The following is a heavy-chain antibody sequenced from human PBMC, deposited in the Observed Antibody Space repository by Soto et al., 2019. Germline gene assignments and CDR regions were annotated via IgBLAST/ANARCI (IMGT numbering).Heavy chain of an antibody. CDR1: GYSFTSYW. CDR3: ATATRDGYKLG. J-gene: IGHJ4*02. Sequence: PGESLKISCKGSGYSFTSYWIGWVRQMPGKGLEWMGIIYPGDSDTRYSPSFQCQVTISADKPISTAYLLWSGLTDSDTAMYYCATATRDGYKLGWGQGTLVTVSS. CDR2: IYPGDSDT. V-gene: IGHV5-51*01. D-gene: IGHD5-12*01.